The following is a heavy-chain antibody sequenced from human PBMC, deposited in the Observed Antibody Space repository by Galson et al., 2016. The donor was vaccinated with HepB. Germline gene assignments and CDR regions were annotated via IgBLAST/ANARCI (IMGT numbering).Heavy chain of an antibody. CDR2: ISGYDDNT. D-gene: IGHD2/OR15-2a*01. CDR3: ARYVRWRYLSTQRRGADY. CDR1: GYSFTDYG. J-gene: IGHJ4*02. V-gene: IGHV1-18*01. Sequence: SVKVSCKASGYSFTDYGITWVRQAPGQGLEWMGWISGYDDNTEYGQKFEGRVTLSTDTVTSTAYMELRSLTFDDTAVYYCARYVRWRYLSTQRRGADYWGQGTLVTVSS.